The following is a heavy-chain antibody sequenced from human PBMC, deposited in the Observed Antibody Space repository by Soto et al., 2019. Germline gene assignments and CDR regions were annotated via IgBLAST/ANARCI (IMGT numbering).Heavy chain of an antibody. V-gene: IGHV3-30*03. D-gene: IGHD6-13*01. Sequence: QVQLVESGGGVVQPGRSLRLSCAASGFTFSSYGMHWVRQAPGKGLEWVSVISFDGSNKYYADSVKGRFTISRDNSQNRVYLHMNRLRAEEPGVYYCAPKQQGCYGMYVWGQGTTVTVSS. J-gene: IGHJ6*02. CDR3: APKQQGCYGMYV. CDR1: GFTFSSYG. CDR2: ISFDGSNK.